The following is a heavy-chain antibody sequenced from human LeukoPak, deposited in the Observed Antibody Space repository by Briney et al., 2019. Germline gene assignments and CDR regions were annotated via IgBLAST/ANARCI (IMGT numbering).Heavy chain of an antibody. Sequence: SETLSLTCTVSGGSVSSYYWSWIRQPAGKGLEWIGRIYTSGSTNYNPSLKSRVTMSVDTSKNQFSLKLSSVTAADTAVYYCARDCSSTSCYWWGFDYWGQGTLVTVSS. D-gene: IGHD2-2*01. V-gene: IGHV4-4*07. CDR1: GGSVSSYY. CDR2: IYTSGST. J-gene: IGHJ4*02. CDR3: ARDCSSTSCYWWGFDY.